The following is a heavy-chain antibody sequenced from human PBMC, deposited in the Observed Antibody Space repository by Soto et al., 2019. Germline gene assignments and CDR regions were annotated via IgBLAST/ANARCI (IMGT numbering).Heavy chain of an antibody. CDR3: AQSRGYSSGWLDY. J-gene: IGHJ4*02. CDR2: IYYSGST. D-gene: IGHD6-19*01. V-gene: IGHV4-30-4*01. Sequence: SETLSLTCTVSGGSISSGDYYWSWIRQPPGKGLEWIGYIYYSGSTYYNPSLKSRVTISVGTSKNQFSLKLSSVTAADTAVYYCAQSRGYSSGWLDYWGQGTLVTVSS. CDR1: GGSISSGDYY.